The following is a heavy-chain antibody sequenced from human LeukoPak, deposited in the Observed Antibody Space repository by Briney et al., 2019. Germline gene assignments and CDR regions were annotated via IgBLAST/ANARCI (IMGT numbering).Heavy chain of an antibody. CDR1: GGSISSGSYY. D-gene: IGHD6-13*01. Sequence: SETLSPTCTVSGGSISSGSYYWSWIRQPAGKGLEWIGRIYTSGSTNYNPSLKSRVTISVDTSKNQFSLKLSSVTAADTAVYYCARTNIAAVDYWGQGTLVTVSS. V-gene: IGHV4-61*02. CDR3: ARTNIAAVDY. CDR2: IYTSGST. J-gene: IGHJ4*02.